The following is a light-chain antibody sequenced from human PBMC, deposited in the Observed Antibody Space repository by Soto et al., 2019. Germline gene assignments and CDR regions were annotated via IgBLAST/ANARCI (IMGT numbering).Light chain of an antibody. CDR1: QSIRGY. V-gene: IGKV1-39*01. J-gene: IGKJ2*01. Sequence: DIQMTQSPSSLSASAGDRVTIACRASQSIRGYLNWYQQKPGKAPKLLIYAASSLQSGGPSRFSVSGSGTAFDLTITSLQPDDFAIYYCQQSYSTPYTFGQGTKLEI. CDR3: QQSYSTPYT. CDR2: AAS.